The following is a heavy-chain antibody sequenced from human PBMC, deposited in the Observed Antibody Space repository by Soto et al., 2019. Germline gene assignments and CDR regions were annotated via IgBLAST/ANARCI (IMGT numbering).Heavy chain of an antibody. CDR2: ISGSGGST. CDR1: GFTFSSYA. V-gene: IGHV3-23*01. D-gene: IGHD2-2*01. J-gene: IGHJ4*02. Sequence: GGSLRLSCAASGFTFSSYAMSWVRQAPGKGLEWVSAISGSGGSTYYADSVKGRFTISRDNSKNTLYLQMNSLRAEDTAVYYCAKGGYCSSTSCYYYFDYWGQGTLVTVSS. CDR3: AKGGYCSSTSCYYYFDY.